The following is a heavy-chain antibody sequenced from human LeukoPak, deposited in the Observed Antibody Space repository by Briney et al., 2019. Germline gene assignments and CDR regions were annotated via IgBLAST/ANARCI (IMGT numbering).Heavy chain of an antibody. CDR2: NYYSGST. J-gene: IGHJ6*02. D-gene: IGHD3-10*01. Sequence: SETLSLTRTVSVGSLSRYYWRCIRHPPAKGLEWIGYNYYSGSTNYNPSLKSTVTISVDTSKNQFSMKLTSVTAADTAVYYSARGSITMVRGTHYYYSGMDVWGQGKTVTVSS. CDR1: VGSLSRYY. CDR3: ARGSITMVRGTHYYYSGMDV. V-gene: IGHV4-59*01.